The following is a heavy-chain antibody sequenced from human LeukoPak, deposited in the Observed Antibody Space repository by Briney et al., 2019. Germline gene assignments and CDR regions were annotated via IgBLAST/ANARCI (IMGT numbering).Heavy chain of an antibody. J-gene: IGHJ3*02. D-gene: IGHD2-15*01. V-gene: IGHV4-61*02. CDR2: IFTGGST. CDR3: ARVLGVVVVAATRDDAFDI. Sequence: PSETLSLTCSVSGVSINSGNHYWTWIRQPAGKGLQWIGRIFTGGSTNYNPSLQSRVTISMDTSKSQVSLRLRSVTAADTAVYYCARVLGVVVVAATRDDAFDIWGQGTMVTVSS. CDR1: GVSINSGNHY.